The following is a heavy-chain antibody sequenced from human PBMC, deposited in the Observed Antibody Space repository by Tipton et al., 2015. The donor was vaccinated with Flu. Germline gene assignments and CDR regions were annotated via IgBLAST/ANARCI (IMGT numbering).Heavy chain of an antibody. CDR2: INPNGGGR. CDR3: ARGAAGGGRSAFDT. V-gene: IGHV1-46*01. Sequence: QLVQSGAEVRKPGASVKVSCKASGYTFTSNYIHWVRQAPGQGLEWMGMINPNGGGRSYAQKFQDRVTMTSDTSTSTVYLELSSLMSDDTALYYCARGAAGGGRSAFDTWGQGTVVTASS. CDR1: GYTFTSNY. J-gene: IGHJ3*02. D-gene: IGHD6-25*01.